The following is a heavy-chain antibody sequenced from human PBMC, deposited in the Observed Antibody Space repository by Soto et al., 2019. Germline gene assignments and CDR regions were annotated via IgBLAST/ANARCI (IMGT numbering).Heavy chain of an antibody. CDR3: AKDPPWTVGPLAMDV. Sequence: TGGSLRLSCVASGFTFSTHAMSWVRRAPGKGLEWVSTFSGSGGNIYYAESVKGRLTISRDDSKNTLYLHMNSLRVEDTAVYYCAKDPPWTVGPLAMDVWGQGTTVTVSS. CDR1: GFTFSTHA. J-gene: IGHJ6*02. V-gene: IGHV3-23*01. CDR2: FSGSGGNI. D-gene: IGHD3-3*01.